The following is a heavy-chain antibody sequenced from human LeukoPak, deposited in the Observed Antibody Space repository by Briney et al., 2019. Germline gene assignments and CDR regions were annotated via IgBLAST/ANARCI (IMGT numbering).Heavy chain of an antibody. CDR2: IKSKNDGGTT. J-gene: IGHJ1*01. D-gene: IGHD6-19*01. CDR3: TTIGWYGEYFQH. CDR1: VFALSNGW. Sequence: GGSLRLSCAASVFALSNGWMIWVRHAPRKGLEWVALIKSKNDGGTTDYAAPVKGRFTISRDDSKNTLYLQMNSLKTEDTAVYYCTTIGWYGEYFQHWGQGTLVTVSS. V-gene: IGHV3-15*01.